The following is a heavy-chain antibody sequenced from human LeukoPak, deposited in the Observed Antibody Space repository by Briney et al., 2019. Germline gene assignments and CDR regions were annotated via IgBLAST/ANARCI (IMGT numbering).Heavy chain of an antibody. Sequence: ASVKVSCKASGYSFTGYYLHWVRQAPGQGLEWMGWINPNSGGTNYAQKFQGWVTMTRDTSISTAYMELSRLRSDDTAVYYCARHRYYDSIGCYPLYFDNWGQGTLVTVSS. CDR3: ARHRYYDSIGCYPLYFDN. D-gene: IGHD3-22*01. CDR1: GYSFTGYY. J-gene: IGHJ4*02. V-gene: IGHV1-2*04. CDR2: INPNSGGT.